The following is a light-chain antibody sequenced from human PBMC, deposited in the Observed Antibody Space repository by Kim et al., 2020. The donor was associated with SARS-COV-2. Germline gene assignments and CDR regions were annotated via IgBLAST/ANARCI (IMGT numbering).Light chain of an antibody. Sequence: LSPGERGTLFCRASENVGSSYLAWYQHKPGQAPRLLMYGSYNRASGVPDRFSGSGSGRDFTLTISRLEPDDFAVYYCHQYASPRLTFGGGTKVEIK. J-gene: IGKJ4*01. CDR1: ENVGSSY. V-gene: IGKV3-20*01. CDR2: GSY. CDR3: HQYASPRLT.